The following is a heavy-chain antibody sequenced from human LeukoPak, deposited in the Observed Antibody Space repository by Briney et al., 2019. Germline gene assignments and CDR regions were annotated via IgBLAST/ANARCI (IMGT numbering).Heavy chain of an antibody. J-gene: IGHJ4*02. Sequence: SETLSLTCAVYGGSFSGYYWSSIRQPPGKGLEWIGEINHSGSTNYNPSLKSRVTISVDTSKNQFSLKLSSLTAADTAVYYCARGRSYWGQGTLVTVSS. CDR2: INHSGST. V-gene: IGHV4-34*01. CDR3: ARGRSY. CDR1: GGSFSGYY.